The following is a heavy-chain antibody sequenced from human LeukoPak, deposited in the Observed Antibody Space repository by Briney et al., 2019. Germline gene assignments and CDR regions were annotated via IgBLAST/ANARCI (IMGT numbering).Heavy chain of an antibody. V-gene: IGHV3-21*04. CDR1: GFTFSSYS. CDR2: ISSSGSTI. D-gene: IGHD3-16*01. Sequence: GGSLRLSCAASGFTFSSYSMNWVRQAPGKGLEWVSSISSSGSTIYYADSVKGRFTISRDNAKNSLYLQMNSLRAEDTAVYYCASGHGTGGFDYWGQGTLVTVSS. CDR3: ASGHGTGGFDY. J-gene: IGHJ4*02.